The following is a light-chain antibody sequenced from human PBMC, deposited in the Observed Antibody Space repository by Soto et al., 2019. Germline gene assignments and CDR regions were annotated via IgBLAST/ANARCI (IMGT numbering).Light chain of an antibody. Sequence: QSVLTQPPSVSGTPGQRVTISCSGSNSNIGSNTVNWYQQLPGAAPKLLIYGNSNRPSGVPDRFSGSKSGTSASLAITGLQAEDEADYYCQSYDSSLSGSKVFGGGTKLTVL. CDR1: NSNIGSNT. CDR2: GNS. CDR3: QSYDSSLSGSKV. J-gene: IGLJ3*02. V-gene: IGLV1-40*01.